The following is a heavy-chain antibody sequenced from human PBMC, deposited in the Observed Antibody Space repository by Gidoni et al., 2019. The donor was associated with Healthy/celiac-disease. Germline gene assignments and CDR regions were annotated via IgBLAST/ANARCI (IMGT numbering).Heavy chain of an antibody. J-gene: IGHJ5*02. CDR2: IIPIFGTA. D-gene: IGHD3-10*01. Sequence: QVQLVQSGAEVKKPRSSVTVSCQASGCTFSSYAISWVRQAPGQGLEWMGGIIPIFGTANYAQKFQGRVTITADESTSTAYMELSSLRSEDTAVYYCASAGYGSGSYGWFDPWGQGTLVTVSS. CDR3: ASAGYGSGSYGWFDP. V-gene: IGHV1-69*01. CDR1: GCTFSSYA.